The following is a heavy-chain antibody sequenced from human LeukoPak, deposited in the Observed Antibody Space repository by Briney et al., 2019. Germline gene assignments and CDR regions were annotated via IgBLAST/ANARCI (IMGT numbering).Heavy chain of an antibody. J-gene: IGHJ4*02. Sequence: GRSLRLSCAASAFTFSTYAMHWVRQAPGKGLEWVAVISYDGSTKYYADSVKGRFTISRDNSKNTLYLQMNSLRVEDTAVYYCAKDGYDFLTGYYAYHFDYWGQGTLVTVSS. CDR1: AFTFSTYA. D-gene: IGHD3-9*01. V-gene: IGHV3-30-3*01. CDR2: ISYDGSTK. CDR3: AKDGYDFLTGYYAYHFDY.